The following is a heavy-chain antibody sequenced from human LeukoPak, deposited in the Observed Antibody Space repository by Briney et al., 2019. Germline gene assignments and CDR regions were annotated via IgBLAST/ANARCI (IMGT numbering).Heavy chain of an antibody. J-gene: IGHJ4*02. CDR1: GGTFSSYA. CDR3: ARGVRYFDWFPYYFDY. V-gene: IGHV1-69*13. Sequence: SVKVSCKASGGTFSSYAISWVRQAPGQGLEWMGGIIPVFGTANYAQKFQGRVTITADESTSTAYMELSSLRSEDTAVYYCARGVRYFDWFPYYFDYWGQGTLVTVSS. CDR2: IIPVFGTA. D-gene: IGHD3-9*01.